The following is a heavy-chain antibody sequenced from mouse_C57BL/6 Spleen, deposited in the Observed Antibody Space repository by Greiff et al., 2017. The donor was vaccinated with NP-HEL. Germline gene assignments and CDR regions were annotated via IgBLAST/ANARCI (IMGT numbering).Heavy chain of an antibody. CDR3: ARSNLYYGSSYVPYFDV. J-gene: IGHJ1*03. Sequence: QVQLQQPGAELVMPGASVKLSCKASGYTFTSYWMHWVKQRPGQGLGWIGEIDPSDSYTNYNQKFKGKSTLTVDNSSSTAYMKISSLTYEDSAVYYCARSNLYYGSSYVPYFDVWGTGTTVTVSS. D-gene: IGHD1-1*01. V-gene: IGHV1-69*01. CDR1: GYTFTSYW. CDR2: IDPSDSYT.